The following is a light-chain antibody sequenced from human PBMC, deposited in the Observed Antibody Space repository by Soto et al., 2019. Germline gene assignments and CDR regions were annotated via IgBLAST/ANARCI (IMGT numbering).Light chain of an antibody. CDR1: QRVSSA. J-gene: IGKJ5*01. CDR2: GAS. V-gene: IGKV3-15*01. Sequence: ETAMTQSPAAPSVSPGERATLTCRASQRVSSALAWYQQKPGQAPRLLIYGASIRATGIPARFSGSGSWTEFTLTISSLQSEDFAVYYCQQYNTWPPITFGQGTRLEI. CDR3: QQYNTWPPIT.